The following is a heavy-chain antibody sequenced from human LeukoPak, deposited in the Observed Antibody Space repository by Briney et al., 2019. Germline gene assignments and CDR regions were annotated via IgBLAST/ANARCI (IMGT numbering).Heavy chain of an antibody. V-gene: IGHV3-7*01. Sequence: GGSLRLSCAASGFTFSSYWMSWVRQAPGKGLEWVANIKQDGSEKYYVDSVKGRFTISRDNSKNTLYLQMNSLRAEDTAVYYCARHMVRGVIKPDYYYYYMDVWGKGTTVTISS. CDR1: GFTFSSYW. D-gene: IGHD3-10*01. J-gene: IGHJ6*03. CDR3: ARHMVRGVIKPDYYYYYMDV. CDR2: IKQDGSEK.